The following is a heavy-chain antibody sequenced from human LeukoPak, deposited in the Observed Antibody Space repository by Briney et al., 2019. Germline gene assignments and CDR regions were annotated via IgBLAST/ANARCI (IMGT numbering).Heavy chain of an antibody. CDR3: ARVPVLKGAFDI. Sequence: PSETLSLTCTVSGGSISSSYYWGWIRQPPGKGLQWIGSIYHSGSTYYNPSLKSRVTISVDTSKNQFSLKLSSVTAADTAVYYCARVPVLKGAFDIWGQGTMVTVS. CDR2: IYHSGST. D-gene: IGHD4/OR15-4a*01. CDR1: GGSISSSYY. V-gene: IGHV4-39*07. J-gene: IGHJ3*02.